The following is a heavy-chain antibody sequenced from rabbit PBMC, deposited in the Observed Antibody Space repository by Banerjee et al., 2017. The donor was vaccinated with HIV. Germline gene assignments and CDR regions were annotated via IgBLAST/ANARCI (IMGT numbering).Heavy chain of an antibody. CDR3: ARRLWYNDYGGDFNL. Sequence: QEQLVESGGGLVQPEGSLTLTCTASGFDFSSNAMCWVRQAPGKGLEWIACIYAGSSGSTYYASWAKGRFTISKTSSTTVTLQMTSLTAADTATYFCARRLWYNDYGGDFNLWGPGTLVTVS. CDR2: IYAGSSGST. D-gene: IGHD2-1*01. V-gene: IGHV1S45*01. CDR1: GFDFSSNA. J-gene: IGHJ4*01.